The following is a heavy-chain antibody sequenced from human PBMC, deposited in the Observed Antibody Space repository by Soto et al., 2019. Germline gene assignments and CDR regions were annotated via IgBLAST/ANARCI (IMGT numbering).Heavy chain of an antibody. CDR2: IYYSGST. CDR1: GGSVTSYY. Sequence: SETLSLTCTVSGGSVTSYYWSCIRQPPGKTLEWIGTIYYSGSTYYNPSLKSRVTISVDTSKNQFSLKLGSVTAADTAVYFCARALYGSGVLDVWGQGTTVTVSS. J-gene: IGHJ6*02. V-gene: IGHV4-59*02. D-gene: IGHD3-10*01. CDR3: ARALYGSGVLDV.